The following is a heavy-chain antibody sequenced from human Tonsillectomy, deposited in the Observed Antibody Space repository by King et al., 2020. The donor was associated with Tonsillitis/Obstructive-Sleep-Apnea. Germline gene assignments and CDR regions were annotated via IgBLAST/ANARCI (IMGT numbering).Heavy chain of an antibody. V-gene: IGHV3-30*18. CDR1: GFTCSSYG. CDR2: ISYAGSNR. Sequence: VQLVESGGGVVQPVRSLRLSCVASGFTCSSYGMHWVRQSPDNLLEWVAVISYAGSNRYYDESGKGRFTISIDNSKNTLYLQMKSLRAEDTAVYYCAKESVRFLEWLASFDYWGQGTLVTVSS. CDR3: AKESVRFLEWLASFDY. J-gene: IGHJ4*02. D-gene: IGHD3-3*01.